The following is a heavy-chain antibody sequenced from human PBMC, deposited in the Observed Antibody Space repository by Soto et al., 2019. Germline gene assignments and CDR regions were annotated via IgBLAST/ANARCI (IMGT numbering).Heavy chain of an antibody. Sequence: EVQLVESGGGLVKPGGSLRLSCAASGFTLSSYSMNWVRQAPGKGLEWVSSISSSSSYIYYADSVKGRFTISRDNAKNSLYLQMNSLRAEDTAVYYCARGLMVYAAFDYWGQGTLVTVSS. J-gene: IGHJ4*02. CDR3: ARGLMVYAAFDY. D-gene: IGHD2-8*01. CDR1: GFTLSSYS. V-gene: IGHV3-21*01. CDR2: ISSSSSYI.